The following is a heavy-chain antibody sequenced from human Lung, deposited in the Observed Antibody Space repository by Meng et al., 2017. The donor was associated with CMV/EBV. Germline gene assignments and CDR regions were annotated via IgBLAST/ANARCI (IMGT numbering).Heavy chain of an antibody. Sequence: ETXSLTXTVSGGSISSYYWSWIRQPPGKGLEWIGYIYYSGSTNYNPSLKSRVTISVDTSKNQFSLKLSSVTAADTAVYYCARVLGYCSSTSCYRRSHSPLDWFDPWGQGTLVTVSS. J-gene: IGHJ5*02. CDR3: ARVLGYCSSTSCYRRSHSPLDWFDP. CDR2: IYYSGST. D-gene: IGHD2-2*01. CDR1: GGSISSYY. V-gene: IGHV4-59*01.